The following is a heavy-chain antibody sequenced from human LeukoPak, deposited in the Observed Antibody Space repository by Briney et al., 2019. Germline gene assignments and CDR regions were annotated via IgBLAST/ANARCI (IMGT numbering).Heavy chain of an antibody. CDR1: GFTFSSYA. Sequence: GGSLRLSCAASGFTFSSYAMHWVRQAPGKGLEWVAVISYDGSNKYYADSVKGRFTISRDNSRNTLYLQMNSLRAEDTAVYYCARPLVVTGAGRAFDIWGQGTMVTVSS. CDR3: ARPLVVTGAGRAFDI. D-gene: IGHD6-19*01. J-gene: IGHJ3*02. CDR2: ISYDGSNK. V-gene: IGHV3-30-3*01.